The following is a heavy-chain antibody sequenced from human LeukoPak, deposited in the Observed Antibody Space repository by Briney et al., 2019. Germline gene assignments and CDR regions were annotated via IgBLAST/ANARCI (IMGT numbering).Heavy chain of an antibody. V-gene: IGHV3-11*06. Sequence: PGGSLRLSCAAPGFIFSDYYITWIRQAPGKGLEWISYISGDSSYTRYADSVKGRFTVSRDNAKNSLYLQMNSLRAEDTAVYYCARLHSTAAAGTYDYWGQGTLVTVSS. CDR1: GFIFSDYY. J-gene: IGHJ4*02. CDR3: ARLHSTAAAGTYDY. CDR2: ISGDSSYT. D-gene: IGHD6-13*01.